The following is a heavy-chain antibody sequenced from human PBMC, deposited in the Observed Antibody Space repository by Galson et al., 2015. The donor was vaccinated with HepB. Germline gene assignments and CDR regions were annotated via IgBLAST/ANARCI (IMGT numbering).Heavy chain of an antibody. CDR1: GFTFSSYA. Sequence: SLRLSCAASGFTFSSYAMHWVRQAPGKGLEWVAVISYDGSNKYYADSVKGRFTISRDNSKNTLYLQMNSLRAEDTAVYYCARDLTLYCSSTSCYQFKEGPFDYWGQGTLVTVSS. CDR2: ISYDGSNK. J-gene: IGHJ4*02. D-gene: IGHD2-2*01. CDR3: ARDLTLYCSSTSCYQFKEGPFDY. V-gene: IGHV3-30-3*01.